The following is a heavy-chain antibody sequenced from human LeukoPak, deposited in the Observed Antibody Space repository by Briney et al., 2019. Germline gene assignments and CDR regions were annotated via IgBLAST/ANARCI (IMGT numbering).Heavy chain of an antibody. D-gene: IGHD4-23*01. CDR3: ARGSRYGGNSPYYGMDV. CDR1: GGSFSGYY. V-gene: IGHV4-34*01. Sequence: PSETLSLTCAVYGGSFSGYYWSWIRQPPGKGLEWIGEINHSGSTNYNPSLKSRVTISVDTSKNQFSLKLSSVTAADTAVYYCARGSRYGGNSPYYGMDVRGQGTTVTVSS. CDR2: INHSGST. J-gene: IGHJ6*02.